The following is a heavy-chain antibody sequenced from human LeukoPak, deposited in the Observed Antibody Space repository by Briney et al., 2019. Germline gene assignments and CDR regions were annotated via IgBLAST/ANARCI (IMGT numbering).Heavy chain of an antibody. J-gene: IGHJ4*02. CDR1: GFTFTSYS. CDR3: AREDRRYCSSTSCYVDY. D-gene: IGHD2-2*01. Sequence: QTGGSLRLSCAASGFTFTSYSMNWVRQAPGKGLEWVSTISGGGGSTYYADSVKGRFTISRDNSKNTLYLQMNSLRAEDTAVYYCAREDRRYCSSTSCYVDYWGQGTLVTVSS. V-gene: IGHV3-23*01. CDR2: ISGGGGST.